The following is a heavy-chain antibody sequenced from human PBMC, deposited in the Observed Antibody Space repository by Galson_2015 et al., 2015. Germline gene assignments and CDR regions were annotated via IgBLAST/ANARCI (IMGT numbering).Heavy chain of an antibody. Sequence: SLRLSCAASGFTFSSYAMHWVRQAPGKGLEWVAVISYDGSNKYYADSVKGRFTISRDNSKSTLYVQMNSLRAEDTAVYYCARGRGWETLRKSPFDYWGQGTLVTVSS. CDR1: GFTFSSYA. CDR3: ARGRGWETLRKSPFDY. J-gene: IGHJ4*02. D-gene: IGHD1-26*01. V-gene: IGHV3-30-3*01. CDR2: ISYDGSNK.